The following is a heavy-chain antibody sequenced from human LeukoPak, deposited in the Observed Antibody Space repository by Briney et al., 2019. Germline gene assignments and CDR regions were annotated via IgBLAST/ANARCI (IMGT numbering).Heavy chain of an antibody. J-gene: IGHJ4*02. V-gene: IGHV3-33*01. Sequence: GGSLRLSCAASGFTFSSYDMHWVREAPGKGLEWVAVIWYDGSNKYYADSVKGRFTISRDNSKNTLYLQMNSLRAEDTAVYYCARDRYGDYALDYWGQGTLVTVSS. D-gene: IGHD4-17*01. CDR2: IWYDGSNK. CDR3: ARDRYGDYALDY. CDR1: GFTFSSYD.